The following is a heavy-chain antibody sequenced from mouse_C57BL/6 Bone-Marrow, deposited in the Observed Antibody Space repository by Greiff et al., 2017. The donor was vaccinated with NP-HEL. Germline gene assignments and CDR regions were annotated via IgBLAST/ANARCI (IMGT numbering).Heavy chain of an antibody. V-gene: IGHV1-82*01. CDR3: AANGDGWYFEG. CDR2: IYPGDGDT. CDR1: GYAFSSSW. J-gene: IGHJ1*03. D-gene: IGHD4-1*01. Sequence: QVQLQQSGPELVKPGASVKISCKASGYAFSSSWMNWVKQRPGQGLEWIGRIYPGDGDTNYNGKFKGKATLTADKSSSTAYMQLSSLTSEDSAVYFCAANGDGWYFEGWGTGATVTVAS.